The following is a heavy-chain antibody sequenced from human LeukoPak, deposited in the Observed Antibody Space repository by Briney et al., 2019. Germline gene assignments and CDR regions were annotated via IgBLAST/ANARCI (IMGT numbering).Heavy chain of an antibody. D-gene: IGHD3-22*01. CDR1: GFTFSSYW. J-gene: IGHJ4*02. CDR2: IKQDGSEK. CDR3: AKVDSSSWGIPDY. Sequence: GGSLRLSCAASGFTFSSYWMSWVRQAPGKGLEWVANIKQDGSEKYYVDSVKGRFTISRDNAKNSLYLQMNSLRAEDTGVFYCAKVDSSSWGIPDYWGQGTQVTVSS. V-gene: IGHV3-7*01.